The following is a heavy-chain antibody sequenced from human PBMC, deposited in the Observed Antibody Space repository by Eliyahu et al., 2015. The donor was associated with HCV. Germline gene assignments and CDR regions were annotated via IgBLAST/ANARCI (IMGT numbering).Heavy chain of an antibody. D-gene: IGHD2/OR15-2a*01. CDR1: GGSFSGYY. V-gene: IGHV4-34*01. J-gene: IGHJ4*02. CDR3: ARGPTIYERDY. Sequence: QVQLQQWGAGLLKPSETLSLTCAVYGGSFSGYYWSWIRQPPGKGLEWIGEINHSGSTNYNPSLKSRVTISVDTSKNQFSLKLSSVTAADTAVYYCARGPTIYERDYWGQGTLVTVSS. CDR2: INHSGST.